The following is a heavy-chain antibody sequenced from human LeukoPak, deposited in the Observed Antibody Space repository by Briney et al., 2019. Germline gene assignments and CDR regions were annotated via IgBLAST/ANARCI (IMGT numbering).Heavy chain of an antibody. J-gene: IGHJ6*02. D-gene: IGHD2-15*01. V-gene: IGHV4-30-2*01. CDR2: IYRSGST. CDR1: GGSISSGGYS. Sequence: PSQTLSLTCAVSGGSISSGGYSWSWIRQPPGKGLEWIGYIYRSGSTYYNPSLKSRVTISVDRSKNQFSLKLSSVTAADTVVYYCARVLVGYCSGGSCKNYYGMDVWGQGTTVTVSS. CDR3: ARVLVGYCSGGSCKNYYGMDV.